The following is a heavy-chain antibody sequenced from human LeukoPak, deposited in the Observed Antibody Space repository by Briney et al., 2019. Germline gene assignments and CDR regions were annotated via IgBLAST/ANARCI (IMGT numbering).Heavy chain of an antibody. CDR2: ISWNSGSI. J-gene: IGHJ5*02. V-gene: IGHV3-9*01. Sequence: GASLRLSCAASGFTFDDDAMHWGRQAPGKGLEWVSGISWNSGSIGYADSVKGRFTISRDNAKNSLYLQMNSLRAEDTALYYCAKEGSIAVAGHISGGWFDPWGQGTLVTVSS. D-gene: IGHD6-19*01. CDR3: AKEGSIAVAGHISGGWFDP. CDR1: GFTFDDDA.